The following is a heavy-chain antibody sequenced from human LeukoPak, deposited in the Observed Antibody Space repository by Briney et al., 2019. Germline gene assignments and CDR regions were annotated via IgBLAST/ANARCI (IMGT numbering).Heavy chain of an antibody. CDR2: IIPIFGTA. CDR3: ARCLYYYDSSGYHIPQGGGYYFDY. CDR1: GGTFSSYA. V-gene: IGHV1-69*05. Sequence: SVKVSCKAAGGTFSSYAISWVRQAPGQGLDWMGGIIPIFGTANYAQKFQGRVTITKEESTSTAYMELSSLRSEDTAVYYCARCLYYYDSSGYHIPQGGGYYFDYWGQGTLVTVSS. J-gene: IGHJ4*02. D-gene: IGHD3-22*01.